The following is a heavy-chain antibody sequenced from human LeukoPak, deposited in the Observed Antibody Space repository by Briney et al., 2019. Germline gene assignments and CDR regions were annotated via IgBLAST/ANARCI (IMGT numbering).Heavy chain of an antibody. V-gene: IGHV4-59*08. Sequence: SETLSLTCTISRGSLSSYYWSWIRQSPGKGPEWMGYIYYSGGTNYTPSLESRVTISVDRSKNQFSLTVRSVTAADTAVYYCARRRFSYGDNGAFDIWGQGTMVTVSS. CDR1: RGSLSSYY. CDR3: ARRRFSYGDNGAFDI. D-gene: IGHD5-18*01. J-gene: IGHJ3*02. CDR2: IYYSGGT.